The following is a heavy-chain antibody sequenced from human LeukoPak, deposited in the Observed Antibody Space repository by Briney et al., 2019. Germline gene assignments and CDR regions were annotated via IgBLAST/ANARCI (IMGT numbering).Heavy chain of an antibody. CDR2: IYPGDSDT. CDR1: GDCFTSYW. CDR3: ARLVSSGWFIDY. D-gene: IGHD6-19*01. V-gene: IGHV5-51*01. J-gene: IGHJ4*02. Sequence: GESLKISCKGAGDCFTSYWIGWVRQLPGKGLEWMEIIYPGDSDTRYSPSFQGQVTISADKSISTAYLQWSSLKASDTAMYYCARLVSSGWFIDYWGQGTLVTVSS.